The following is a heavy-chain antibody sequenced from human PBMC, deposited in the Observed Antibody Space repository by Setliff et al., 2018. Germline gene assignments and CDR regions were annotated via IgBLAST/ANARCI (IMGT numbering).Heavy chain of an antibody. CDR3: APLTRRYGSGSYPFDY. CDR1: GGSISSGDYY. CDR2: IYSSGST. D-gene: IGHD3-10*01. Sequence: SETLSLTCTVSGGSISSGDYYWSWIRQPPGKGLEWIGYIYSSGSTYYNPSLKSRVSISVDTSTDTAYMELSSLRSEDTAVYYCAPLTRRYGSGSYPFDYWGQGTLVTVSS. V-gene: IGHV4-30-4*02. J-gene: IGHJ4*02.